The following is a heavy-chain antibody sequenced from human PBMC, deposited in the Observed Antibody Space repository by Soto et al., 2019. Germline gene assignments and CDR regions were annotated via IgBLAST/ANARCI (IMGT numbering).Heavy chain of an antibody. D-gene: IGHD3-10*01. J-gene: IGHJ6*02. Sequence: SGYTLTELSMHWVRQAPGKGLEWVANVNEDGSEKNYVDSVKGRFTISRDNAKNSLYLQMNSLRAEDTAVYYCARVGLWYGSGMGDYYGMDVWGQGTTVTVSS. CDR2: VNEDGSEK. CDR3: ARVGLWYGSGMGDYYGMDV. CDR1: GYTLTELS. V-gene: IGHV3-7*05.